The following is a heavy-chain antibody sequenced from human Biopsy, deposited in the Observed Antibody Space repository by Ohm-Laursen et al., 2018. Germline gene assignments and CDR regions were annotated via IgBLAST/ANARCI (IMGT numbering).Heavy chain of an antibody. CDR3: ARLYRLDDYWNDDPPDAFDV. CDR1: GGSVSDSFHF. CDR2: VYYSGTT. D-gene: IGHD3-3*01. V-gene: IGHV4-61*01. Sequence: GTLSLTCTVSGGSVSDSFHFWSWIRQPPGKGLEWIGDVYYSGTTNYNPSLKSRLTISVDTSKDQFSLNLNSVTAADTAVFFCARLYRLDDYWNDDPPDAFDVWGQGTRVTVSS. J-gene: IGHJ3*01.